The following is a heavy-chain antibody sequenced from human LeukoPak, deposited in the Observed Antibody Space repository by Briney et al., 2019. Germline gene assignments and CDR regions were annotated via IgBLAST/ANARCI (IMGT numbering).Heavy chain of an antibody. J-gene: IGHJ4*02. CDR1: GYTLTELS. V-gene: IGHV1-24*01. CDR2: FDPEDGET. D-gene: IGHD1-26*01. CDR3: ATGKELATSNFDY. Sequence: ASVTVSCKVSGYTLTELSMHWVRQAPGKGLEWMGGFDPEDGETIYAQKFQGRVTMTEDTSTDTAYMELSSLRSEDTAVYYCATGKELATSNFDYWGQGTLVTVSS.